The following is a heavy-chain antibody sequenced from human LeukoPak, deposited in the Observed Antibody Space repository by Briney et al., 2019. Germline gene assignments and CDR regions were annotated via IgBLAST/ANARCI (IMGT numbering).Heavy chain of an antibody. J-gene: IGHJ3*02. V-gene: IGHV4-34*01. CDR2: TSHSGST. D-gene: IGHD1-1*01. Sequence: SETLSLTCAVYGGSFRGYYWSWVRQPPRKGLESIGETSHSGSTNYNPSPKSRVTISVDTSKSQFSLKLSSVTAADTAVYYCARGINWSRGAFDIWGQGTMVTVSS. CDR3: ARGINWSRGAFDI. CDR1: GGSFRGYY.